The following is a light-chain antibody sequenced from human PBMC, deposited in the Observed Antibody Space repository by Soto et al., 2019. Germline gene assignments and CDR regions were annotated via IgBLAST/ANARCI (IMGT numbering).Light chain of an antibody. CDR1: QSVTTN. J-gene: IGKJ2*01. Sequence: ETVVTQSPATLSVSPGERATLSCRASQSVTTNLAWYQQKPGQAPRLLIYGASTRATGAPARFSGSGSGTEFTLTISSLQSEDFAVYYCQQYNDWPPYTFGQGTKVDIK. CDR3: QQYNDWPPYT. V-gene: IGKV3-15*01. CDR2: GAS.